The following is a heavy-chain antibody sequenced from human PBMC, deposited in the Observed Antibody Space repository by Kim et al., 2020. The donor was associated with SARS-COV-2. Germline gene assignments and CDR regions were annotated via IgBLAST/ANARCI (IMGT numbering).Heavy chain of an antibody. CDR2: ISSNGGST. CDR3: VKVGYSYGLSARPHDAFDI. D-gene: IGHD5-18*01. Sequence: GGSLRLSCSASGFTFSSYAMHWVRQAPGKGLEYVSAISSNGGSTYYADSVKGRFTISRDNSKNTLYLQMSSLRAEDTAVYYCVKVGYSYGLSARPHDAFDIWGQGTMVTVSS. CDR1: GFTFSSYA. V-gene: IGHV3-64D*09. J-gene: IGHJ3*02.